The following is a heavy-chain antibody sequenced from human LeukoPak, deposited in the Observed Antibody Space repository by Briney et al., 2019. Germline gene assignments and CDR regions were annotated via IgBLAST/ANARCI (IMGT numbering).Heavy chain of an antibody. CDR3: AKDLGSSGWYGGSCFDY. Sequence: GGSLRLSCAASGFTFSSYSMNWVRQAPGKGLEWVAFIRYDGSNKYYADSVKGQFTISRDNSKNTLYLQMNSLRAEDTAVYYCAKDLGSSGWYGGSCFDYWGQGTLVTVSS. CDR1: GFTFSSYS. D-gene: IGHD6-19*01. J-gene: IGHJ4*02. CDR2: IRYDGSNK. V-gene: IGHV3-30*02.